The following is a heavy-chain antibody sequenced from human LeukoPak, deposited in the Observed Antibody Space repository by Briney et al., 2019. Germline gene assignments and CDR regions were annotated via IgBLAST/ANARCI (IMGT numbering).Heavy chain of an antibody. D-gene: IGHD2-8*01. CDR1: GYSFTSYW. V-gene: IGHV5-51*01. CDR2: IYPGDSDT. CDR3: ARIGYCTNGVCYASDYFDY. Sequence: GGSLKISCKGSGYSFTSYWIGWVRQMPGKGLEWMGIIYPGDSDTRYSPSFQGQVTISADKSISTAYLQWSSLKASDTAMYYCARIGYCTNGVCYASDYFDYWGQGTLVTVSS. J-gene: IGHJ4*02.